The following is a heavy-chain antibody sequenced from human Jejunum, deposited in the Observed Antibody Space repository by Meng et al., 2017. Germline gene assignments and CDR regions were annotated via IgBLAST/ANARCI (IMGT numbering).Heavy chain of an antibody. D-gene: IGHD2-15*01. CDR3: AKNGYCSGGRCSSGTSFDP. CDR2: ISDGGRT. V-gene: IGHV4-4*02. Sequence: VQRQESGPLRGQPSGALSLTCAVSCGSISNNIYWSRGRQPPGKGLEWIGEISDGGRTSYNPSLKNRVTISIDKSKSQFSLKLSSVTAADTAVYFCAKNGYCSGGRCSSGTSFDPWGQGTLVTVSS. J-gene: IGHJ5*02. CDR1: CGSISNNIY.